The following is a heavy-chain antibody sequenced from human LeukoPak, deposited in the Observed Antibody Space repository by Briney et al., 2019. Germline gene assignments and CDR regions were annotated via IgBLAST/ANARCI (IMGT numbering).Heavy chain of an antibody. J-gene: IGHJ4*02. CDR2: IYYSGST. CDR3: AREAIVPAATMGYFDY. Sequence: SETLSLTCSVSGGSISSHYWSWIRQPPGKGLEWIGYIYYSGSTNYYPSLKSRVTISVDTSKNQFSLQLSSVTAADTAVYYCAREAIVPAATMGYFDYWGQGTLATVSS. D-gene: IGHD2-2*01. V-gene: IGHV4-59*11. CDR1: GGSISSHY.